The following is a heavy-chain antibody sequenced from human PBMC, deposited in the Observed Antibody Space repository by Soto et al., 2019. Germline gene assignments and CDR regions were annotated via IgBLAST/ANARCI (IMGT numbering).Heavy chain of an antibody. CDR1: GFTVSRNY. Sequence: GGSLRLSCAASGFTVSRNYMSWVRQAPGKGLQWVSVIYSSGSTYYEDSVKGRFTISRDNPKNTLYLQMNSLRVEDTAVYYCARENSYPYFDFWGQGTQVTVSS. CDR2: IYSSGST. CDR3: ARENSYPYFDF. D-gene: IGHD5-18*01. V-gene: IGHV3-53*01. J-gene: IGHJ4*02.